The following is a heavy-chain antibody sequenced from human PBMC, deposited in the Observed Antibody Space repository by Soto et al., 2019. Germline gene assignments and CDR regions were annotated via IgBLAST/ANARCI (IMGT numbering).Heavy chain of an antibody. CDR1: GYTFSSYG. CDR3: ARDRGGDGMDV. J-gene: IGHJ6*02. D-gene: IGHD1-26*01. V-gene: IGHV1-18*01. CDR2: ISGYNGNT. Sequence: QVQLVQSGAEVKKPGASVKVSCKASGYTFSSYGISWVRQAPGQGLEWMGWISGYNGNTNYAQKLQGRVTMTLDTSTSTGYIELRSLRSDDTAVYYCARDRGGDGMDVWGQGTTVTVSS.